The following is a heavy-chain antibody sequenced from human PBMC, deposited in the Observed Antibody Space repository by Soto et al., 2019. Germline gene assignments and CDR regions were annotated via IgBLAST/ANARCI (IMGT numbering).Heavy chain of an antibody. CDR3: ARDLDTGDWWTYYYGMDV. D-gene: IGHD7-27*01. Sequence: GSLRLSCAASGFTFSSYWMSWVRQAPGKGLEWVANIKQDGSEKYYVDSVKGRFTISRDNAKNSLYLQMNSLRAEDTAVYYCARDLDTGDWWTYYYGMDVWGQGTTVTVSS. CDR2: IKQDGSEK. J-gene: IGHJ6*02. CDR1: GFTFSSYW. V-gene: IGHV3-7*01.